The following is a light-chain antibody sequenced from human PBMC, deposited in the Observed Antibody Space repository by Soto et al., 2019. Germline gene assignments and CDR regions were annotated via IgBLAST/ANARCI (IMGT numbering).Light chain of an antibody. CDR2: TNN. CDR1: SSNIGSNT. J-gene: IGLJ1*01. V-gene: IGLV1-44*01. CDR3: AAWDDSLNGYV. Sequence: QPVLTQPPSASGTPGQRVTISCSGSSSNIGSNTVNWYQQLPGTAPKLLIFTNNQRPSGVPDRFSGSKSGTSGSVAISGLQPEDEADYYCAAWDDSLNGYVFGTGTKLTVL.